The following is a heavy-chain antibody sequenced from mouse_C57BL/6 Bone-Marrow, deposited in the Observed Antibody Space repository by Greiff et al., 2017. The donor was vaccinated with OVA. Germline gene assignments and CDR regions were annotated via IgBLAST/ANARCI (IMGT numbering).Heavy chain of an antibody. D-gene: IGHD1-1*01. J-gene: IGHJ1*03. Sequence: EVQLKESGPGLVKPSQSLSLTCSVTGYSITSGYYWNWIRQFPGNKLEWMGYISYDGSNNYNPSLKNRISITRDTSKNQFFLKLNSVTTEDTATYYCARDNYGSSYDWYFDVWGTGTTVTVSS. CDR3: ARDNYGSSYDWYFDV. V-gene: IGHV3-6*01. CDR1: GYSITSGYY. CDR2: ISYDGSN.